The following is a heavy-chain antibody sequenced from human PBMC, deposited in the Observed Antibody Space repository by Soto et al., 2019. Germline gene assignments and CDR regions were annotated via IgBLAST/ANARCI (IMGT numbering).Heavy chain of an antibody. CDR3: VSVYYYDSSGLSQFDY. Sequence: SVKVSCKASGGTFSSYAISWVRQAPGQGLEWMGGIIPIFGTANYAQKFQGRVTITADESTSTAYMELSSLRSEDTAVYYCVSVYYYDSSGLSQFDYWGQGTLVTVSS. J-gene: IGHJ4*02. D-gene: IGHD3-22*01. V-gene: IGHV1-69*13. CDR2: IIPIFGTA. CDR1: GGTFSSYA.